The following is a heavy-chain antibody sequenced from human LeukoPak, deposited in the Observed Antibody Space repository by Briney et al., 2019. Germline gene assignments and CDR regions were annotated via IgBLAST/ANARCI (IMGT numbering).Heavy chain of an antibody. CDR2: ISAYNGNT. CDR3: AVASSGWYYRY. V-gene: IGHV1-18*04. Sequence: GASVKVSCKASGYTFNKYVITWVRPAPGQGREWMGWISAYNGNTNYAQKLQGRVTMTTDTSTSTAYMELRSMRSDDAAVYYCAVASSGWYYRYWGQGTLVTVSS. CDR1: GYTFNKYV. D-gene: IGHD6-19*01. J-gene: IGHJ4*02.